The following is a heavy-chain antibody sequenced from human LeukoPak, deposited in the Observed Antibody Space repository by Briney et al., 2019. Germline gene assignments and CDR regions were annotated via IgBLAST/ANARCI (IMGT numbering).Heavy chain of an antibody. CDR2: IFYSGST. CDR1: GGSISSYY. V-gene: IGHV4-59*01. J-gene: IGHJ6*03. D-gene: IGHD2-8*01. CDR3: ARVADCTNGVCYSDYYYYMDV. Sequence: SETLSLTCTVSGGSISSYYWSWIRQPPGKGLEWIGYIFYSGSTNYNPSLKSRVTISVDTSKNQFSLKLSSVTAADTAVYYCARVADCTNGVCYSDYYYYMDVWGKGTTVTVSS.